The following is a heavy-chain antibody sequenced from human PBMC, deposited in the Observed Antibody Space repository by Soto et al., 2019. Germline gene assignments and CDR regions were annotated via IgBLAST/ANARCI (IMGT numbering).Heavy chain of an antibody. J-gene: IGHJ4*02. CDR3: ARGFTVDSGGSGREDDY. CDR2: ISAYNGNT. CDR1: GYTFTSYG. V-gene: IGHV1-18*01. Sequence: ASVKVSCKASGYTFTSYGISWVRQAPGQGLEWIGWISAYNGNTNYAQKLQGRVTMTTDTSTSTAYMELRSLRSDDTAVYYCARGFTVDSGGSGREDDYWGQGTLVTVSS. D-gene: IGHD2-15*01.